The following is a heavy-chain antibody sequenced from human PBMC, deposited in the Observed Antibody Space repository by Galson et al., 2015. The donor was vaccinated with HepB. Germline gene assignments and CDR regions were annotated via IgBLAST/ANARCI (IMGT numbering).Heavy chain of an antibody. J-gene: IGHJ4*02. V-gene: IGHV1-69*02. CDR1: GGTFSSYT. Sequence: SVKVSCKASGGTFSSYTISWVRQAPGQGLEWMGRIIPILGIANYAQKFQGRVTITADKSTSTAYMELSSLRSEDTAVYYCARSTLTGYAHPHFDYWGQGTLVTVSS. CDR2: IIPILGIA. D-gene: IGHD3-9*01. CDR3: ARSTLTGYAHPHFDY.